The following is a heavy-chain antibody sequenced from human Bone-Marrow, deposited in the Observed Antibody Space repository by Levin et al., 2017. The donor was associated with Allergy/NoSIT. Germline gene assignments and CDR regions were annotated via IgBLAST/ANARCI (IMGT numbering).Heavy chain of an antibody. CDR1: GDSVSSNSAA. CDR2: TYYRSKWYN. Sequence: RSQTLSLTCAISGDSVSSNSAAWSWIRQSPSRGLEWLGRTYYRSKWYNDYAVSLQSRITINPDTSKNQFSLQLNSVTPEDTAVYYCARGSYTSTWFWSQGTLVTVSS. J-gene: IGHJ4*02. D-gene: IGHD6-13*01. V-gene: IGHV6-1*01. CDR3: ARGSYTSTWF.